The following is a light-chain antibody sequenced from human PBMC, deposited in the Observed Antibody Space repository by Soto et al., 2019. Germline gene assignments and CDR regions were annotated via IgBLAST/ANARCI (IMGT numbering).Light chain of an antibody. Sequence: EIVMTQSPATLSVSPGERATLSCRASQSVSSNLAWYQQRRGQAPRLLIYAASSRAAGIPARFSGSGSGTEFTLTINSLQSEDFAVYYCQQYNNWPLTFGGGTKVDIK. CDR3: QQYNNWPLT. CDR1: QSVSSN. J-gene: IGKJ4*01. V-gene: IGKV3-15*01. CDR2: AAS.